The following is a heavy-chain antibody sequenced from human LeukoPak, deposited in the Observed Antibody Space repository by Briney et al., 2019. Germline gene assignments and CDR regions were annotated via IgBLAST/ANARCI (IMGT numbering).Heavy chain of an antibody. CDR1: GYSISSGYY. J-gene: IGHJ4*02. CDR3: ARGVLPFY. V-gene: IGHV4-38-2*02. Sequence: PSETLSLTCTVSGYSISSGYYWGWIRQPPGKGLEWIGSIYHSGSTYYNPSLKSRVTKSVDTSKNQFSLKLSSVTAADTAVYYCARGVLPFYWGQGTLVTVSS. D-gene: IGHD3-10*01. CDR2: IYHSGST.